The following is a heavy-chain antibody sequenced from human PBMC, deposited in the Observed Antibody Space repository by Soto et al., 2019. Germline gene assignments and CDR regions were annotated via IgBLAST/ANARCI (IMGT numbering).Heavy chain of an antibody. CDR3: ARVWGVDSSGYYPDY. D-gene: IGHD3-22*01. J-gene: IGHJ4*02. CDR1: GFTFSSYA. CDR2: ISYDGSNK. V-gene: IGHV3-30-3*01. Sequence: QVQLVESGGGVVQPGRSLRLSCAASGFTFSSYAMHWVRQAPGKGLEWVAVISYDGSNKYYADSVKGRFTISRDNSKNTLYLQMNSLRAEDTAVYYCARVWGVDSSGYYPDYWGQGTLVTVSS.